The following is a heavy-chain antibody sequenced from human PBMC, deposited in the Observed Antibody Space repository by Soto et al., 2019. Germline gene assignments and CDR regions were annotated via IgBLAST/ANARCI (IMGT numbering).Heavy chain of an antibody. CDR1: GFTFSSYG. CDR2: IWYDGSNK. CDR3: ARDTPPTMIVALDY. Sequence: QVQLVESGGGVVQPGRSLRLSCAASGFTFSSYGMHWVRQAPGKGLEWVAVIWYDGSNKYYADSVKGRFTISRDNSKNTLYLQMNSLRAEDTAVYYCARDTPPTMIVALDYWGQGTLVTVSS. V-gene: IGHV3-33*01. J-gene: IGHJ4*02. D-gene: IGHD3-22*01.